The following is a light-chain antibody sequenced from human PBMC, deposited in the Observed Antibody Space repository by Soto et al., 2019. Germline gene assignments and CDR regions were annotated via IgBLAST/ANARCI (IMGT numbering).Light chain of an antibody. V-gene: IGKV3-15*01. CDR2: GAS. CDR1: QSVSSR. Sequence: EIVMTQSPATLSVSPGERATLSSRASQSVSSRLAWYQQKPGQAPRLLIYGASARATGIPARFSGSGSGTEFTLTINSLQSEDFAVYYCQQYNNWPLTFGGGTKVDLK. CDR3: QQYNNWPLT. J-gene: IGKJ4*01.